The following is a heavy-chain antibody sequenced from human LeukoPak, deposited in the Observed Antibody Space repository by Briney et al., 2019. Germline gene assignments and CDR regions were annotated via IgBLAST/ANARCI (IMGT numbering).Heavy chain of an antibody. CDR2: ISSGSSYI. CDR3: AAYDFWSGYGY. CDR1: EFTFSSYS. D-gene: IGHD3-3*01. Sequence: PGGSLRLSCAASEFTFSSYSMNWVRQAPGKGLEWVSSISSGSSYIYYADSVKGRFTISRDNAKNSLYLQMNSLRAEDAAVYYCAAYDFWSGYGYWGQGTLVTVSS. V-gene: IGHV3-21*01. J-gene: IGHJ4*02.